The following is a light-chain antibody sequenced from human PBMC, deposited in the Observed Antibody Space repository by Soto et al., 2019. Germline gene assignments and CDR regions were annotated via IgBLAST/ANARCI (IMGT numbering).Light chain of an antibody. CDR3: GSWDSSLSAYV. CDR1: SSNIGGNS. J-gene: IGLJ1*01. V-gene: IGLV1-51*01. Sequence: QSVMTQPPSVSAAPGQKVTISCSGSSSNIGGNSVSWYQQLPGTAHKLLFYDDDKRPSGIPDRFSGPKSGTSATLGITGFQTGDEADYYCGSWDSSLSAYVFATGTKLTVL. CDR2: DDD.